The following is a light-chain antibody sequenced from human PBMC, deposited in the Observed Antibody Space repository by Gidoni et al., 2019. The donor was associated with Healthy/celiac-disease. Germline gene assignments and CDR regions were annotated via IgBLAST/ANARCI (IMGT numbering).Light chain of an antibody. CDR3: QQCDNTPYT. J-gene: IGKJ2*01. CDR2: AAS. V-gene: IGKV1-39*01. CDR1: QSISSY. Sequence: DIQMPKSPSSLSASVGDRVTITCQASQSISSYLNWYQQKPGKAPKLLIYAASSLQSGVPSRFSGSGSGTDFTLTISSLQPEDFATYYCQQCDNTPYTFGPGTKLDIK.